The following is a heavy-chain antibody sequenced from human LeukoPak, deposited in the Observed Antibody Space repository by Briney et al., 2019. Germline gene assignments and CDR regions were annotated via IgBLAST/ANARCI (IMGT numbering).Heavy chain of an antibody. CDR1: GYSISSGYY. CDR3: ARDGTVTSNFDY. J-gene: IGHJ4*02. CDR2: IYHSGNT. Sequence: SETLSLTCTVSGYSISSGYYWGWIRQPPGKGPEWIGSIYHSGNTYYNPSLKSRVTISVDTSKNQFSLKLTSVTAADTAVYYCARDGTVTSNFDYWGQGTLVPVSS. V-gene: IGHV4-38-2*02. D-gene: IGHD4-17*01.